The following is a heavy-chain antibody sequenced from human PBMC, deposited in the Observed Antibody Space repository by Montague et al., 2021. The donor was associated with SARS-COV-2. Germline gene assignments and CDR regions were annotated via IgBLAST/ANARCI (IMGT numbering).Heavy chain of an antibody. CDR3: ARDLVERSSWGTYYYYGMDV. Sequence: SETLSLTCTVSGGSISSYYWSWIRQPPGKGLEWIGYIYYSGSTNYNPSLESRVTISVDTSKNQFSLKLSSVTAADTAVYYCARDLVERSSWGTYYYYGMDVWGQGTTVTVSS. CDR2: IYYSGST. CDR1: GGSISSYY. J-gene: IGHJ6*02. V-gene: IGHV4-59*01. D-gene: IGHD6-13*01.